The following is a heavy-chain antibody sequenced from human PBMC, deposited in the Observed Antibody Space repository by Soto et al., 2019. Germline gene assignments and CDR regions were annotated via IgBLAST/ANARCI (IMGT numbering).Heavy chain of an antibody. Sequence: GSLRRSGSASGFTFSSYAMHWVRQAPGKGLEYVSAISSNGGSTYYADSVKGRFTISRDNSKNTLYLQMSSLRAEDTAVYYCVKDLGYYDSSGYYYDYWGQGTLVTVYS. CDR3: VKDLGYYDSSGYYYDY. J-gene: IGHJ4*02. CDR2: ISSNGGST. CDR1: GFTFSSYA. V-gene: IGHV3-64D*06. D-gene: IGHD3-22*01.